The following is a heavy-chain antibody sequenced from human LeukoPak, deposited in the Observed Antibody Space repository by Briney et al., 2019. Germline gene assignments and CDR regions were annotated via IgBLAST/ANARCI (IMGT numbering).Heavy chain of an antibody. CDR1: GFTFSSYA. J-gene: IGHJ4*02. V-gene: IGHV3-30*04. D-gene: IGHD3-9*01. Sequence: GGSLRLSCAASGFTFSSYAMHWVRQAPGKGREWVAVISYDGSNKYYADSVKGRFTISRDNSKNTLYLQMNSLRAEDTAVYYCARTKMTTIFWVIDYWGQGTLVTVSS. CDR3: ARTKMTTIFWVIDY. CDR2: ISYDGSNK.